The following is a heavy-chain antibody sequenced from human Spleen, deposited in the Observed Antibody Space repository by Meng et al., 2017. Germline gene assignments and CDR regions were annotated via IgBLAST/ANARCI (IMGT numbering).Heavy chain of an antibody. J-gene: IGHJ3*02. CDR2: IYYDGSGR. Sequence: GESLKISCVGSGFTIRTYGMHWVRQAPGKGLEWVAIIYYDGSGRYYADSVKGRFTISRDNSKNTLYLQMNSLRAEDTAVYYCAKEENAFDIWGQGTMVTVSS. V-gene: IGHV3-33*06. CDR1: GFTIRTYG. CDR3: AKEENAFDI.